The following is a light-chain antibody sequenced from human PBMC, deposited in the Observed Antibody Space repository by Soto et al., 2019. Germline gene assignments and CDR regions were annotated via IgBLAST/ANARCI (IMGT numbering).Light chain of an antibody. CDR3: SSYTSSRAYV. Sequence: QSVVTQPPSASGAPGQWVTISCSGSRSNIGSHYISWYQHLPGTAPKLLIYKDSQRPSGVPDRFSGSKSGTSASLAIGGLRSEDEGSYYCSSYTSSRAYVFGIGTKVTVL. CDR1: RSNIGSHY. J-gene: IGLJ1*01. CDR2: KDS. V-gene: IGLV1-47*01.